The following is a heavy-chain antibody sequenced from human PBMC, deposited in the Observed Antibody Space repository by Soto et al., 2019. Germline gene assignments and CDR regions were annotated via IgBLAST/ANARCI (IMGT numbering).Heavy chain of an antibody. CDR1: GFTFSNFA. D-gene: IGHD6-6*01. Sequence: LRLSCVASGFTFSNFAIALVRQAPGEGLEWVSAISGSGDDTFYADSMKGRFTISRDNSKDTLYLQINSLRAEDTAVYYCARIQLGYDAFEIWGQGTMVSVSS. V-gene: IGHV3-23*01. J-gene: IGHJ3*02. CDR3: ARIQLGYDAFEI. CDR2: ISGSGDDT.